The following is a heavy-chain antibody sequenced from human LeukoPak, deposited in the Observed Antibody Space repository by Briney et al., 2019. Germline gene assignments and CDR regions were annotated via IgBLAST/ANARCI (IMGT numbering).Heavy chain of an antibody. CDR3: ASPVIAGDDAFDI. CDR2: IYSGGTT. Sequence: GGSLRLSCTASGFTVSSNYMNWVRQAPGKGLEWVSVIYSGGTTYYADSVKGRFTISRDNSKNTLYLQMNSLRAEDTAVYYCASPVIAGDDAFDIWGQGTMVTVSS. V-gene: IGHV3-53*01. J-gene: IGHJ3*02. CDR1: GFTVSSNY. D-gene: IGHD6-13*01.